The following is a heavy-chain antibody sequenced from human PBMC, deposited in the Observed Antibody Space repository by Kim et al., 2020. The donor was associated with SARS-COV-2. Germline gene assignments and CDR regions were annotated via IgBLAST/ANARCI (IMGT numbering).Heavy chain of an antibody. CDR3: ARGESGSYSADY. Sequence: NPSLRSRVTISVATSKNQFSLKLSSVTAADTAVYYCARGESGSYSADYWGQGTLVTVSS. J-gene: IGHJ4*02. V-gene: IGHV4-59*09. D-gene: IGHD1-26*01.